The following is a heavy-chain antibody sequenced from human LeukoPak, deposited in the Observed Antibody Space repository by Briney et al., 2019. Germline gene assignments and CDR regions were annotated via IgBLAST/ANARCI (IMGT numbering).Heavy chain of an antibody. V-gene: IGHV4-39*01. CDR2: IYYSGST. CDR1: GGSISSSSYY. D-gene: IGHD6-6*01. CDR3: ARHALSSSPDFDY. Sequence: PSETLSLTCTVSGGSISSSSYYWGWIRQPPGKGLEWIGTIYYSGSTYYNPSLRSRVTISVDTSKNQFSLKLSSVTAADTAVYYCARHALSSSPDFDYWGQGTLVTVSS. J-gene: IGHJ4*02.